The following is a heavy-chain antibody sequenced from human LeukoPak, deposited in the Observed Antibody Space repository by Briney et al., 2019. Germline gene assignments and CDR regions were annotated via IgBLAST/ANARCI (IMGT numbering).Heavy chain of an antibody. Sequence: PGVSLRFTCAASGFPLSSYEMNWLRQAPGKGQEWVSYISSRGSAIYYADSVKGRFTISRDNAKNSLYLQMNSLRADDTAVYYCARGGHDPGIPFDIWGQGTMVTVSS. J-gene: IGHJ3*02. CDR1: GFPLSSYE. V-gene: IGHV3-48*03. CDR2: ISSRGSAI. CDR3: ARGGHDPGIPFDI. D-gene: IGHD5-12*01.